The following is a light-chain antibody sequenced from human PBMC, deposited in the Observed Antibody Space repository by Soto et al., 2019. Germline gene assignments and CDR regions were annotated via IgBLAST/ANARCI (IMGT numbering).Light chain of an antibody. CDR3: LQDYNYPLT. J-gene: IGKJ3*01. CDR1: QGIRND. V-gene: IGKV1-6*01. CDR2: AAS. Sequence: IQMTQAPSCLSASVGDRVTVTCRASQGIRNDLGWYQQKPGKAPKLLIYAASSLQSGVPSRFSGSGSGTDFTLTISSLQPEEFATYYCLQDYNYPLTFGPGTKVDIK.